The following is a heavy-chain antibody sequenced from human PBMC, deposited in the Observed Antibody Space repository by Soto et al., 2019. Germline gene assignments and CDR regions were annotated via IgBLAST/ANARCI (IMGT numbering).Heavy chain of an antibody. D-gene: IGHD2-21*01. J-gene: IGHJ4*02. CDR1: GFTFSSFG. CDR2: IWFDGSNK. CDR3: ARKVGMEFDY. V-gene: IGHV3-33*01. Sequence: PGGSLRLSCAASGFTFSSFGMHWVRQAPGKGLEWVALIWFDGSNKNYADSVKGRFTISRDNSKNTLSLQMNSLRAEDTAVYYCARKVGMEFDYWGQGTQVTVPQ.